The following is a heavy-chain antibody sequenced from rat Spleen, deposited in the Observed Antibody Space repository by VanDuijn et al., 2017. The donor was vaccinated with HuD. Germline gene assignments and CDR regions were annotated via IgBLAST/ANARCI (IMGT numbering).Heavy chain of an antibody. CDR3: TSETTRIFDY. Sequence: EVQLKESGPGLVQPSQTLSLTCTVSGFSLTDYSVHWVRQPPGKGLEWMGVLWSNGGTDYNSALKSRLSISRDTSKNQVFLKMNSLQTDDTAIYYCTSETTRIFDYWGQGVMVTVSS. J-gene: IGHJ2*01. V-gene: IGHV2S63*01. CDR1: GFSLTDYS. CDR2: LWSNGGT. D-gene: IGHD1-4*01.